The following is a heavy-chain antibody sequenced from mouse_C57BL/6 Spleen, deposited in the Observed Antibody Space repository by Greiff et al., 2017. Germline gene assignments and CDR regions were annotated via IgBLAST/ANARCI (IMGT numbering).Heavy chain of an antibody. D-gene: IGHD1-1*01. J-gene: IGHJ4*01. V-gene: IGHV1-59*01. CDR3: ARPLRYYYYAMDY. CDR1: GYTFTSYW. Sequence: VQLQQPGAELVRPGTSVKLSCKASGYTFTSYWMHWVKQRPGQGLAWIGVIDPSDSYPNYNQKFKGKATLAVDTSSSTGDMQLSSLTSEDSAVYYCARPLRYYYYAMDYWGQGTSVTVSS. CDR2: IDPSDSYP.